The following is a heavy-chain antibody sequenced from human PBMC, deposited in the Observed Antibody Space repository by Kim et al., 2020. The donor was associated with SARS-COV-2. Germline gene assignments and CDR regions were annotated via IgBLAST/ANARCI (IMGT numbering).Heavy chain of an antibody. J-gene: IGHJ4*02. CDR3: ARLYCSGGSCYRRGGDFDY. V-gene: IGHV4-30-4*01. Sequence: SETLSLTCTVSGGSISSGDYYWSWIRQPPGKGLEWIGYIYYSGSTYYNPSLKSRVTISVDTSKNQFSMKLSSVTAADTAVYYCARLYCSGGSCYRRGGDFDYWGQGTLVTVSS. CDR2: IYYSGST. D-gene: IGHD2-15*01. CDR1: GGSISSGDYY.